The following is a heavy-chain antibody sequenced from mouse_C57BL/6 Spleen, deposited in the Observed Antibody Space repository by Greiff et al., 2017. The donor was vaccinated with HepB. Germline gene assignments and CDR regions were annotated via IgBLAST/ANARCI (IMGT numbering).Heavy chain of an antibody. J-gene: IGHJ2*01. D-gene: IGHD3-3*01. V-gene: IGHV1-66*01. CDR2: IYPGSGNT. Sequence: VQLQQSGPELVKPGASVKISCKASGYSFTSYYIHWVKQRPGQGLEWIGWIYPGSGNTKYNEKFKGKATLTADTSSSTAYMQLSSLTSEDSAVYYCARRGGRGDFDYWGQGTTLTVSS. CDR1: GYSFTSYY. CDR3: ARRGGRGDFDY.